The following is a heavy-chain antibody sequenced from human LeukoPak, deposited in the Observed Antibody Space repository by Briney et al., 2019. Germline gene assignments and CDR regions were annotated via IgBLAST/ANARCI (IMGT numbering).Heavy chain of an antibody. CDR1: GYSFTSYW. J-gene: IGHJ4*02. Sequence: GESLKISCKGSGYSFTSYWIGWVRQMPGKGLEWMGIIYPGDSDTRYSPSFQGQVTISADKTISTAYLQWSGLRASDTAMYYCASGNYDFWSGYYRGYFDYWGQGTLVTVSS. D-gene: IGHD3-3*01. CDR2: IYPGDSDT. CDR3: ASGNYDFWSGYYRGYFDY. V-gene: IGHV5-51*01.